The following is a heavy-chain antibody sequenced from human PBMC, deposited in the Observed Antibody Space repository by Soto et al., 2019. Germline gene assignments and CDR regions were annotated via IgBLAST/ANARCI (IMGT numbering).Heavy chain of an antibody. V-gene: IGHV4-59*01. CDR2: IYYSGST. CDR3: ARDQLGNWYFDL. J-gene: IGHJ2*01. CDR1: GGSISSYY. D-gene: IGHD7-27*01. Sequence: SETLSLTCTVSGGSISSYYWSWIRQPPGKGLEWIGYIYYSGSTNYNPSLESRVTISVDTSKNQFSLKLSSVTAADPAWYYCARDQLGNWYFDLGGRGTLVTVSS.